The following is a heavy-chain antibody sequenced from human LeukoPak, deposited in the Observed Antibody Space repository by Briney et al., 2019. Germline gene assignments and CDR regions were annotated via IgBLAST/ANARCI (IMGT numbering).Heavy chain of an antibody. V-gene: IGHV1-2*02. Sequence: GASVKVSCKTSGYTFTGYYMHWVRQAPGQGLEWMGWINPNSGGTNYAQKFQGRVTMTRDTSISTAYMELSRLRSDDTAVYYCARLYYYDSSGYYDPFDYWGQGILVTVSP. CDR3: ARLYYYDSSGYYDPFDY. J-gene: IGHJ4*02. CDR2: INPNSGGT. D-gene: IGHD3-22*01. CDR1: GYTFTGYY.